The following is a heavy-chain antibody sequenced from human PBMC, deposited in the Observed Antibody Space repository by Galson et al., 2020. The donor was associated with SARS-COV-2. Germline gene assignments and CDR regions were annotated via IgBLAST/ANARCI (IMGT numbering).Heavy chain of an antibody. V-gene: IGHV1-8*01. CDR3: ARGDDFWSGYPTQYYYYYGMDV. Sequence: ASVKVSCKASGYTFTSYDINWVRQATGQGLEWMGWMNPNSGNTGYAQKFQGRVTMTRNTSISTAYMELSSLRSEDTAVYYCARGDDFWSGYPTQYYYYYGMDVWGQGTTVTVSS. CDR2: MNPNSGNT. D-gene: IGHD3-3*01. J-gene: IGHJ6*02. CDR1: GYTFTSYD.